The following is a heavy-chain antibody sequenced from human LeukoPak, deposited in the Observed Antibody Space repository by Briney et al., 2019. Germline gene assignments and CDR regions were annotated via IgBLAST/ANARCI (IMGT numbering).Heavy chain of an antibody. V-gene: IGHV1-3*01. CDR1: GYTFTSYA. CDR3: ARGYGDHVWYFDL. Sequence: ASVKVSCKASGYTFTSYAMHWVRQAPGQRLEWMGWINAGNGDTKYSQKFQGRVTITRDTSASTAYMELSSLRSEDTAVYYCARGYGDHVWYFDLWGRGTLVTVSS. D-gene: IGHD4-17*01. J-gene: IGHJ2*01. CDR2: INAGNGDT.